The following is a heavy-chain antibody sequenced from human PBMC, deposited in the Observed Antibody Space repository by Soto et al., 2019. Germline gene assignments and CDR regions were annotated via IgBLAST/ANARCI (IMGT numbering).Heavy chain of an antibody. D-gene: IGHD2-15*01. V-gene: IGHV3-23*01. CDR3: AKEWSQGYYFDY. CDR2: ISGGGGTT. J-gene: IGHJ4*02. Sequence: EVQLLESGGDLVQPGGSLRLSCAASGFAFSNYAMNWVRQAPGKGLEWVSVISGGGGTTYYADSVKGRFTISRDNSKKTLYLQMSSLRGDDTAVYYCAKEWSQGYYFDYWGQGTLVIVFS. CDR1: GFAFSNYA.